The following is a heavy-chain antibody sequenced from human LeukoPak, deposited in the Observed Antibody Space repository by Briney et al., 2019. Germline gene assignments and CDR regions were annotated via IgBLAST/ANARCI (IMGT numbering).Heavy chain of an antibody. D-gene: IGHD3-22*01. CDR3: TIVLRPYRGSGYRTWFDP. V-gene: IGHV3-15*01. J-gene: IGHJ5*02. CDR1: GFTFSNAW. CDR2: IKSKTDGETA. Sequence: PGGSLRLSCAASGFTFSNAWMAWVRQVPGKGLEWRGRIKSKTDGETADYAAPVRGRFFISRDDRKDTLYVEINSLKTEDTGIYYCTIVLRPYRGSGYRTWFDPWGRGTLVTVSS.